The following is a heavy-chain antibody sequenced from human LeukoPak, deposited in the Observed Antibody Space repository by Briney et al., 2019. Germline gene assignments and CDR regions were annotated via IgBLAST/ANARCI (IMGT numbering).Heavy chain of an antibody. CDR2: INPSGGST. Sequence: ASVKVXCKASGYTFTSYYMHWVRQAPGQGLEWMGIINPSGGSTSYAQKFQGRVTMTRDTSTSKVYMELSSLRSEDTAVYYCARDYGSVYNWFDPWGQGTLVTVSS. D-gene: IGHD3-10*01. J-gene: IGHJ5*02. V-gene: IGHV1-46*01. CDR1: GYTFTSYY. CDR3: ARDYGSVYNWFDP.